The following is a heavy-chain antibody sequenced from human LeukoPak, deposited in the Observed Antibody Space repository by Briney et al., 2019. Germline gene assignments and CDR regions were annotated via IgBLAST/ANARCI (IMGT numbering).Heavy chain of an antibody. CDR2: IYYSGST. V-gene: IGHV4-61*01. CDR1: GYSISSGYY. CDR3: ARVSRTSRGAYYYYYYMDV. D-gene: IGHD1-14*01. J-gene: IGHJ6*03. Sequence: SETLSLTCTVSGYSISSGYYWGWIRQPPGKGLEWIGYIYYSGSTNYNPSLKSRVTISVDTSKNQFSLKLSSVTAADTAVYYCARVSRTSRGAYYYYYYMDVWGKGTTVTVSS.